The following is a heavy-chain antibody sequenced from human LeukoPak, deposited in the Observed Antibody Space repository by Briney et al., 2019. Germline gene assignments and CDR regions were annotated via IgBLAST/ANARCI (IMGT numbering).Heavy chain of an antibody. CDR3: AKFEGALLGNYYMDV. CDR1: GFPFSDFA. Sequence: GGPLSLSCAVSGFPFSDFAMSWVRQAPGKGLEWVSTISGGGDNTYFADSVRGRFTISRDNSKNTLFLQMVSLRAEDTAVYYCAKFEGALLGNYYMDVWGKGTTVTVSS. V-gene: IGHV3-23*01. CDR2: ISGGGDNT. J-gene: IGHJ6*03.